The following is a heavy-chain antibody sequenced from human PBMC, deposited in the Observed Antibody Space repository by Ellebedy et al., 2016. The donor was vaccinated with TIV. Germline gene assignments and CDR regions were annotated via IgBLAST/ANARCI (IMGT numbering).Heavy chain of an antibody. CDR3: AKDNEQWLVHLVY. J-gene: IGHJ4*02. Sequence: GESLKISXAASGFTFSSYSMNWVRQAPGKGLEWVSSISSSSSYIYYADSVKGRFTISRDNAKNSLYLQMNSLRAEDTAVYYCAKDNEQWLVHLVYWGQGTLVTVSS. CDR1: GFTFSSYS. D-gene: IGHD6-19*01. V-gene: IGHV3-21*01. CDR2: ISSSSSYI.